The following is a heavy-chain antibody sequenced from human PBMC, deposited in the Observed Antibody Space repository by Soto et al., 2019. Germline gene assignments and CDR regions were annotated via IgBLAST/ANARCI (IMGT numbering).Heavy chain of an antibody. J-gene: IGHJ4*02. V-gene: IGHV3-66*01. CDR2: IYSGGST. CDR3: ARGGGSSWSNFDY. D-gene: IGHD6-13*01. CDR1: GFTVSSNY. Sequence: GGSLRLSCAASGFTVSSNYMSWVRQAPGKGLEWVSVIYSGGSTYYADSVKGRFTISRDNSKNTLYLQMNSLRAEDTAVYYCARGGGSSWSNFDYWGQGTLVTVSS.